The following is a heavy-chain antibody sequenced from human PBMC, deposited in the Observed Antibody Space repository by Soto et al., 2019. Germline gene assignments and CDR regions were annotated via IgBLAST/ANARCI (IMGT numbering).Heavy chain of an antibody. D-gene: IGHD2-15*01. CDR1: GYTFTSYY. V-gene: IGHV1-46*01. Sequence: ASVKVSCKASGYTFTSYYMHWVRQAPGQGLEWMGIINPSGGSTSYAQKFQGRVTMTRDTSTSTVYMELSSLGSEDTAVYYCASSGWYPQAYYYYYYGMDVWGQGTTVTVSS. CDR2: INPSGGST. CDR3: ASSGWYPQAYYYYYYGMDV. J-gene: IGHJ6*02.